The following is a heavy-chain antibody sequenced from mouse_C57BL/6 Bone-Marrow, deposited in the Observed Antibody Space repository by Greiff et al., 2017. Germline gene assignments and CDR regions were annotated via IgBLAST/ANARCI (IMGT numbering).Heavy chain of an antibody. CDR3: ARDRYYGSSWFAY. Sequence: VQLQQPGAELVMPGASVKLSCKASGYTFTSYWMHWVKQRPGQGLEWIGEIDPSDSYTNYNQKFKGKSTLTVDKSSRTAYMQLSSLTSEDSAVYYCARDRYYGSSWFAYWGQGTLVTVSA. J-gene: IGHJ3*01. CDR2: IDPSDSYT. CDR1: GYTFTSYW. D-gene: IGHD1-1*01. V-gene: IGHV1-69*01.